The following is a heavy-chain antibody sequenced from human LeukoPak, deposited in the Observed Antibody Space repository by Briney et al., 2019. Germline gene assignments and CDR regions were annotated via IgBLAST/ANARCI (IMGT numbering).Heavy chain of an antibody. V-gene: IGHV4-59*01. J-gene: IGHJ5*02. CDR2: IYHSGST. D-gene: IGHD6-19*01. CDR1: GGSISKYY. CDR3: ARVENTSGWRFDP. Sequence: PSETLSLTCTVSGGSISKYYWSWIRQPPGKGLEWIGYIYHSGSTSYNPSLKSRVTISVGTSKNQFSLKVSSVTAADTALYYCARVENTSGWRFDPWGQGTLVSVSS.